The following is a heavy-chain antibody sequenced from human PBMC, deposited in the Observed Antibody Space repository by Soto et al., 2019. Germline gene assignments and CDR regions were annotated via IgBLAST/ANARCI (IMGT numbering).Heavy chain of an antibody. CDR1: GFTFDDYG. J-gene: IGHJ6*03. V-gene: IGHV3-20*01. D-gene: IGHD4-4*01. CDR2: INWNGGST. Sequence: GGSLRLSCAASGFTFDDYGMSWVRQAPGKGLEWVSGINWNGGSTGYADSVKGRFTISRANAKNSLYLQMNSLRAEDTALYHCARGAGGNPTYYYYYYMDVWGKGTTVTVSS. CDR3: ARGAGGNPTYYYYYYMDV.